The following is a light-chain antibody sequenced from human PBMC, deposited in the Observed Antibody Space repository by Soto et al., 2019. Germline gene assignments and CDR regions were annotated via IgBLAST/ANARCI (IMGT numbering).Light chain of an antibody. Sequence: QSALTQPASVSGSPGQSITISCTGTSGDVGAYNYVSWYQQHPGKAPGLMIYDVSSRPSGASNRFSGSKSGNTASLTISGLPPEDEADYYCSSFTNTYHCVFGTGTKLTVL. CDR3: SSFTNTYHCV. V-gene: IGLV2-14*01. CDR2: DVS. J-gene: IGLJ3*02. CDR1: SGDVGAYNY.